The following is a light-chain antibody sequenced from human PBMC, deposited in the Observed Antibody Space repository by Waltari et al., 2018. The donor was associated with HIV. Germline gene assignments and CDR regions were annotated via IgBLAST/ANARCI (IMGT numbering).Light chain of an antibody. CDR2: EVS. CDR1: FSDVGHYDY. V-gene: IGLV2-14*03. J-gene: IGLJ3*02. CDR3: SSYTERTTLL. Sequence: QSALTQPASVSGSPGQSITLSCPGTFSDVGHYDYVSWFQQRPGKAPKLMIYEVSRRPSGVSARFSGSKSDNTASLTISGLQAEDEATYYCSSYTERTTLLFGGGTKVTVV.